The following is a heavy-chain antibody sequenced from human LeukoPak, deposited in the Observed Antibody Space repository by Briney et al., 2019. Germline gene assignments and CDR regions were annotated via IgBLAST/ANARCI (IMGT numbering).Heavy chain of an antibody. J-gene: IGHJ6*02. CDR1: GFTFSSYS. D-gene: IGHD3-10*01. Sequence: GGSLRLSCAASGFTFSSYSMNWVRQAPGKGLEWVSSISSSSSYIYYADSVKRRFTISRENAKNPLYLQMNRLIAEDTAVYYCARARITMVRGVMNYYGMDVWGQGTTVTVSS. CDR2: ISSSSSYI. V-gene: IGHV3-21*01. CDR3: ARARITMVRGVMNYYGMDV.